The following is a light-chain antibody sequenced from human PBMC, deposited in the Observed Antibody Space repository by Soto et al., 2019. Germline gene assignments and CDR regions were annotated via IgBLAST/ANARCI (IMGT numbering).Light chain of an antibody. CDR1: SSNIGADYD. V-gene: IGLV1-40*01. CDR2: SNN. J-gene: IGLJ3*02. CDR3: LSHDDSLRGSGV. Sequence: QSVLTQPPSVSGAPGLRVTISCTGSSSNIGADYDVHWYQQIPGKAPKLLIYSNNKRPSGVPDRFSGSKSGTSASLAINGLEAEDEADYDCLSHDDSLRGSGVFGGGTKLTVL.